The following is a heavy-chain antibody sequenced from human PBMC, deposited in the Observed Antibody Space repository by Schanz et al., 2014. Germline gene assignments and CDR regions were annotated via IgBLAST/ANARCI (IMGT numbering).Heavy chain of an antibody. CDR1: GGSISSSTYY. V-gene: IGHV4-39*01. J-gene: IGHJ5*02. CDR3: ARLMVPGWFDP. CDR2: IDDTGST. D-gene: IGHD3-10*01. Sequence: QLQLQESGPGLVIPSETLSLTCTVSGGSISSSTYYWGWIRQPPGKGPEWIGTIDDTGSTYYTPSRRGRPPMSVAPPKSQLPVPLTSVTAADTAVYYCARLMVPGWFDPWGQGQLVTVSS.